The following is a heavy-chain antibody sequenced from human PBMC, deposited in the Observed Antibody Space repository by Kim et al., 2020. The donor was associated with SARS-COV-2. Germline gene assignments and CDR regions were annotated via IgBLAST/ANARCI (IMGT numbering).Heavy chain of an antibody. J-gene: IGHJ5*02. V-gene: IGHV3-9*01. D-gene: IGHD4-17*01. CDR2: ISWNSGSI. CDR1: GFTFDDYA. CDR3: AKEGLDYGVVGWFDP. Sequence: GGSLRLSCAASGFTFDDYAMHWVRQAPGKGLEWVSGISWNSGSIGYADSVKGRFTISRDNAKNSLYLQMNSLRAEDTALYYCAKEGLDYGVVGWFDPWGQGTLVTVSS.